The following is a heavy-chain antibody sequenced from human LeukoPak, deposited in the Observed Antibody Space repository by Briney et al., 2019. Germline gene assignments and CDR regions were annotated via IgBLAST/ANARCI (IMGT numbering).Heavy chain of an antibody. CDR1: GGSISGGGYS. J-gene: IGHJ6*02. CDR2: IYHSGST. Sequence: SETLSLTCTVSGGSISGGGYSWSWIRQPPGKGLEWIGYIYHSGSTYYNPSLKSRVTISVDRSKNQFSLKLSSVTAADTAVYYCARDRYGMDVWGQGTTVTVSS. CDR3: ARDRYGMDV. V-gene: IGHV4-30-2*01.